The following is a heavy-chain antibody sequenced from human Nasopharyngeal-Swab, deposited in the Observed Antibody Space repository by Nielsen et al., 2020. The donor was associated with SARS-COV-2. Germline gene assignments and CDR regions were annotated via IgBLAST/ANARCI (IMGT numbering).Heavy chain of an antibody. CDR3: AMGSAGYLDY. D-gene: IGHD6-13*01. Sequence: WIRQPPGKGLEWIGNISYSGGTYHKPSLKRRVTISVDTSKNQFSLKLSSVTAADTAVYYCAMGSAGYLDYWGQGTLVTVSS. CDR2: ISYSGGT. J-gene: IGHJ4*02. V-gene: IGHV4-39*01.